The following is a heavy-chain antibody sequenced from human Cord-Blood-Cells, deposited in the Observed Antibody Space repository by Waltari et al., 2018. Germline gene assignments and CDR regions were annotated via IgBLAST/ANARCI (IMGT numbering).Heavy chain of an antibody. CDR2: ISAYNGNT. CDR3: ARDRGSGSYYYYYYMDV. D-gene: IGHD3-10*01. CDR1: GYTFTSYG. Sequence: QVQLAQSGAEVKTPGASVKVSCKASGYTFTSYGIPWIPKAPCKGLEWMGGISAYNGNTNYAQKLQGRVTMTTDTSTSTAYMELRSLRSDDTAVYYCARDRGSGSYYYYYYMDVWGKGTTVTVSS. V-gene: IGHV1-18*01. J-gene: IGHJ6*03.